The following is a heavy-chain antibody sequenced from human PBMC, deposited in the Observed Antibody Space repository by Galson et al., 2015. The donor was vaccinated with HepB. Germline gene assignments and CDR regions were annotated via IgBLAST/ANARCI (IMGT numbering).Heavy chain of an antibody. D-gene: IGHD4/OR15-4a*01. CDR2: IIPIFGTA. J-gene: IGHJ3*02. V-gene: IGHV1-69*13. Sequence: SVKVSCKASGGTFSSYAISWVRQAPGQGLEWMGGIIPIFGTANYAQKFQGRVTITADESTSTAYMELSSLRSDDTAVYYCAREMLTDEGAFDIWGQGTMVTVSS. CDR1: GGTFSSYA. CDR3: AREMLTDEGAFDI.